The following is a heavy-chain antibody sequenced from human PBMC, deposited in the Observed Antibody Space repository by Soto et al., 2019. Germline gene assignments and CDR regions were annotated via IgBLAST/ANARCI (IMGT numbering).Heavy chain of an antibody. CDR2: IYHSGST. J-gene: IGHJ4*02. CDR1: GGSISSSNW. CDR3: ARLSLKGDSKPDG. D-gene: IGHD4-4*01. V-gene: IGHV4-4*02. Sequence: PSETLSLTCAVSGGSISSSNWWSWVRQPPGKGLEWIGEIYHSGSTNYNPSLKSRVTISVDKSKNQFSLKLSSVTAADTAVYYCARLSLKGDSKPDGWGQGTLVNVSS.